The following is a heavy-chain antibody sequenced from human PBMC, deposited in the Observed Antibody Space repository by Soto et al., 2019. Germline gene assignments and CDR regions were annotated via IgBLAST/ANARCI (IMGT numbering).Heavy chain of an antibody. Sequence: QVQLVQSGAEVKKPGSSVNVSCKASGGTFSSYAISWVRQAPGQGLEWMGGIIPISDTTNYAQKFQGRVTITADESTSTAYMELSSLRSEDTAVYYCARSQGSSTSLEIYYYYYYGMDVWGQRTTVTVSS. CDR1: GGTFSSYA. V-gene: IGHV1-69*01. J-gene: IGHJ6*02. D-gene: IGHD2-2*01. CDR3: ARSQGSSTSLEIYYYYYYGMDV. CDR2: IIPISDTT.